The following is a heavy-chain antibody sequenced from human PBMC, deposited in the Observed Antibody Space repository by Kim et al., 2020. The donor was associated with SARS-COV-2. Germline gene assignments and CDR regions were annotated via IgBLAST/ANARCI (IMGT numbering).Heavy chain of an antibody. V-gene: IGHV3-30*18. J-gene: IGHJ6*02. D-gene: IGHD4-17*01. Sequence: GGSLRLSCAASGFTFSSYGMHWVRQAPGKGLEWVEVISYDGSNKYYADSVKGRFTISRDNSKNTLYLQMNSLRAEDTAVYYCAKAYGSYYYYGMDVWGQG. CDR1: GFTFSSYG. CDR2: ISYDGSNK. CDR3: AKAYGSYYYYGMDV.